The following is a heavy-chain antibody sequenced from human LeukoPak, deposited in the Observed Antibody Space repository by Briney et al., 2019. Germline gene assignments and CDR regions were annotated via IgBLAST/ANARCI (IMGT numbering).Heavy chain of an antibody. D-gene: IGHD3-22*01. CDR1: GFTFSIYA. CDR2: ITSRGEST. V-gene: IGHV3-23*01. J-gene: IGHJ4*02. Sequence: GGSLSLSCAAYGFTFSIYAMSWVRQAPGKGLQWVSSITSRGESTWYVDSVKGRFTITRDNSENTLYLQMHSLRAEDTAVYYCARDRPNYYGSDGHYYRRDGDYWGRGTLVSVSS. CDR3: ARDRPNYYGSDGHYYRRDGDY.